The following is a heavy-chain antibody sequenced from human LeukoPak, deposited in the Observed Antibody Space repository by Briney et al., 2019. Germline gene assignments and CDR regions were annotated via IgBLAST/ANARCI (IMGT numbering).Heavy chain of an antibody. D-gene: IGHD3-10*01. CDR3: ATVITMVRGVKKTSDPFDY. CDR1: GYTLTELS. CDR2: FDPEDGET. V-gene: IGHV1-24*01. J-gene: IGHJ4*02. Sequence: ASVKVSCKVSGYTLTELSMHWVRQAPGKGLEWMGGFDPEDGETIYAQKFQGRVTMTEDTSTDTAYMELSSLRSEDTAVYYCATVITMVRGVKKTSDPFDYWGQGTLVTVSS.